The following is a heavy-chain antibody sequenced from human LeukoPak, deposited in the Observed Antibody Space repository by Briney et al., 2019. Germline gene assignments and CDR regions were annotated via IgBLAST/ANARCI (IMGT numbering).Heavy chain of an antibody. CDR2: IYYSGNT. CDR3: ARLLTTVSTWGNY. V-gene: IGHV4-39*07. D-gene: IGHD4-17*01. J-gene: IGHJ4*02. Sequence: SETLSLTCSVSGDSISSTSYYWACIRQPPGKGLECIGSIYYSGNTYYNPSLKSRVTISADASKNQFSLELSSVTAADTAVYYCARLLTTVSTWGNYSGQGTLVTVSS. CDR1: GDSISSTSYY.